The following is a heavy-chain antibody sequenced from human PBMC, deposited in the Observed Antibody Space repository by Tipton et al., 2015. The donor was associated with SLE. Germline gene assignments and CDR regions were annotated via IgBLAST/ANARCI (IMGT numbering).Heavy chain of an antibody. V-gene: IGHV4-59*01. CDR3: ARTYYDFWNDYAYYFDY. CDR2: IYYSGST. J-gene: IGHJ4*02. Sequence: TLSLTCTVSGGSISSYYWNWIRQPPGKGLEWIGYIYYSGSTDYNPSLKSRVTISVDTSKNQFSLKLRSVTAADTAVYYCARTYYDFWNDYAYYFDYWGQGTLVTVSS. CDR1: GGSISSYY. D-gene: IGHD3-3*01.